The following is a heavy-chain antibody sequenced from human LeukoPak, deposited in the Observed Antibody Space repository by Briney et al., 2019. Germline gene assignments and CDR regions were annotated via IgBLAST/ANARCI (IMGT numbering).Heavy chain of an antibody. CDR1: GFNFSTYW. V-gene: IGHV3-7*01. D-gene: IGHD3-16*01. CDR3: ASEVWGSYNGYFDL. Sequence: PGGSLRLSCAASGFNFSTYWMSWVRQAPGKGLEWVANIKEDGSEKYYVDSVKGRFTISRDNAKSSLYLQMNSLRVDDTAVYYCASEVWGSYNGYFDLWGRGTLVTVSS. CDR2: IKEDGSEK. J-gene: IGHJ2*01.